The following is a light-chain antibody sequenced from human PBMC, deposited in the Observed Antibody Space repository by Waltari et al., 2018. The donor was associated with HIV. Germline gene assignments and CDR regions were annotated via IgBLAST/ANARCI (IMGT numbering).Light chain of an antibody. J-gene: IGKJ1*01. Sequence: EIVMTQSPATLSVPPGERPTLPCSASQSVSSNLPWYQQKPGQAPRLLIYGASTRATGIPGRFGGSGSGTEFTLTISSLQSEDFAVYYCQQYNNWPGKTFGQGTKVEIK. CDR3: QQYNNWPGKT. CDR1: QSVSSN. CDR2: GAS. V-gene: IGKV3-15*01.